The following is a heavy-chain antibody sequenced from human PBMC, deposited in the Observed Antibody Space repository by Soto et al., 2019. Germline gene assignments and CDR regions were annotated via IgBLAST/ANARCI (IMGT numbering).Heavy chain of an antibody. CDR2: IIPIFGTP. J-gene: IGHJ4*02. Sequence: QVQLVQSGAEVKKPGSSVKVSCKASGGIFSTYAISWLRQAPGHGLEWMGGIIPIFGTPNYAQRFQGSVTITADASTSTAYMELSRLRAEDTAVYYCARDRDYYGSGNYYNRIDFWGQGTLVTFSS. D-gene: IGHD3-10*01. CDR1: GGIFSTYA. V-gene: IGHV1-69*01. CDR3: ARDRDYYGSGNYYNRIDF.